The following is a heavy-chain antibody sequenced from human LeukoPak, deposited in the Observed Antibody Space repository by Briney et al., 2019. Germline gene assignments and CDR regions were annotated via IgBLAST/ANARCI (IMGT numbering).Heavy chain of an antibody. D-gene: IGHD2-2*01. CDR2: IANDGKDK. CDR3: AKDQQVGAAAYYFDS. V-gene: IGHV3-30*18. Sequence: GGSRRLSCAASGFTFSRYGLHWVRQAPGKGLEWETVIANDGKDKKYADSVKGRFTISRDNSKSTLYLQMNSLRAEDTGVYYCAKDQQVGAAAYYFDSWGQGTLVTVSS. CDR1: GFTFSRYG. J-gene: IGHJ4*02.